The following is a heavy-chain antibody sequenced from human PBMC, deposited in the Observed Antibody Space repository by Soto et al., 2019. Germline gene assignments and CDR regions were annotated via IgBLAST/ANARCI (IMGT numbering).Heavy chain of an antibody. CDR1: GGTFSSYA. Sequence: SVKVSCKASGGTFSSYAISWVRQAPGQGLEWMGGIIPIFGTANYAQKFQGRVTITADKSTSTAYMELSSPRSEDTAVYYCARWARNGGRHLDYWGQGTLVTVSS. D-gene: IGHD2-8*01. CDR2: IIPIFGTA. CDR3: ARWARNGGRHLDY. J-gene: IGHJ4*02. V-gene: IGHV1-69*06.